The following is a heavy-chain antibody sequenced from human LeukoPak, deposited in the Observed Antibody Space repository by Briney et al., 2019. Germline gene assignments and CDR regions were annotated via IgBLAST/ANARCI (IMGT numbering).Heavy chain of an antibody. CDR1: GFTFSSYG. CDR3: AKAPIKEQQLVRGY. CDR2: IRYDGSNK. V-gene: IGHV3-30*02. J-gene: IGHJ4*02. D-gene: IGHD6-13*01. Sequence: GGSLRLSCAASGFTFSSYGMHWVRQAPGKGLEWVAFIRYDGSNKYYADSVKGRFTISRDNSKNTLYLQMNSLRAEDTAVYYCAKAPIKEQQLVRGYWGQGILVTVSS.